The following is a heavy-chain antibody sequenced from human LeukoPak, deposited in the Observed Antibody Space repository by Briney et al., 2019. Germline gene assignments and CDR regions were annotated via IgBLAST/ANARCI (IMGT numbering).Heavy chain of an antibody. CDR3: AVGYSYGYNDY. V-gene: IGHV1-69*05. D-gene: IGHD5-18*01. J-gene: IGHJ4*02. CDR1: GGTFSSYA. CDR2: IIPIFGTA. Sequence: SVKVSCKASGGTFSSYAISWLRQAPGQGLEWMGRIIPIFGTANYAQKFQGRVTITTDESTSTAYMELSSLRSEDTAVYYCAVGYSYGYNDYWGQGTLATVSS.